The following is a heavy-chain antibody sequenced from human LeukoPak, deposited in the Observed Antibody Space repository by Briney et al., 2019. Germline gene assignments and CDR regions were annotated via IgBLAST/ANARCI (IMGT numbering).Heavy chain of an antibody. J-gene: IGHJ5*02. Sequence: SETLSLTCTVSGGSISSYYWSWIRQPPGKGLEWIGYIYYSGSTNYNPSLKSRVTISVDTSKNQFSLKLSSVTAADTAVYYCARMWIPAAMLSLNWFDPWGQGTLVTVSS. CDR2: IYYSGST. V-gene: IGHV4-59*01. D-gene: IGHD2-2*01. CDR3: ARMWIPAAMLSLNWFDP. CDR1: GGSISSYY.